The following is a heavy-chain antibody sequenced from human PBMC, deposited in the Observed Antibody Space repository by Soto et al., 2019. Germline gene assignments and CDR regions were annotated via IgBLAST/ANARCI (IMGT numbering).Heavy chain of an antibody. Sequence: EVQLLESGGGLVQPGGSLRLSCSSSGFTFSSYAMSWVRQAPGKGLEWVSAISGSGGSTYYADSVKGRFTISRDNSKNTLYLQMNSLRAEDTAVYYCAKGVVVVAATPDFQHWGQGTLVTVSS. J-gene: IGHJ1*01. CDR1: GFTFSSYA. V-gene: IGHV3-23*01. CDR3: AKGVVVVAATPDFQH. CDR2: ISGSGGST. D-gene: IGHD2-15*01.